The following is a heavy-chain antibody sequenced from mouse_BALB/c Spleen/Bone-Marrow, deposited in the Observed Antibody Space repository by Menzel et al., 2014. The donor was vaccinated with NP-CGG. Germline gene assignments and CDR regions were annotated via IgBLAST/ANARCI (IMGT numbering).Heavy chain of an antibody. V-gene: IGHV5-17*02. CDR2: ISSGSSTV. CDR3: ARSGSSSGYFDY. Sequence: EVQLVESGGGLVQPGGSRKLSCAASGFTFSSFGMHWVRQAQEKGLEWVAYISSGSSTVYYADKVMGRFTISRDNPKNPLFLQMISLRSEDTAMYYCARSGSSSGYFDYWGQGTTLTVSS. J-gene: IGHJ2*01. CDR1: GFTFSSFG. D-gene: IGHD1-1*01.